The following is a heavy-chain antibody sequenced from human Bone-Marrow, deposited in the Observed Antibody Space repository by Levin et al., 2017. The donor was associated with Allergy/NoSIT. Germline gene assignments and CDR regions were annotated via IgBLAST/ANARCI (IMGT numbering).Heavy chain of an antibody. CDR1: GYSFADYH. Sequence: VASVKVSCKTSGYSFADYHIHWVRQAPGQGLEWMGWINPNSGGTNYAPTLQGRVTMTRDKSITTAYMELSSLTSDDTAVYYCGKGGETSYYYGMDVWGQGTTVTVSS. V-gene: IGHV1-2*02. J-gene: IGHJ6*02. CDR2: INPNSGGT. CDR3: GKGGETSYYYGMDV. D-gene: IGHD4-17*01.